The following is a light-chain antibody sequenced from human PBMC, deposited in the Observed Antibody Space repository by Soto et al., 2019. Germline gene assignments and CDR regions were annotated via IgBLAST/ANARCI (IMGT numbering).Light chain of an antibody. Sequence: EIVMTQSPATLSESPGERATLSCRASQSVTSNLAWYQQKPGQAPRLLMYGVSTRATGIPARFGGSGSATEFTLTISSLQSEDFAVYYCQQYSQWPLTFGGGTKVEIK. CDR1: QSVTSN. CDR2: GVS. J-gene: IGKJ4*01. V-gene: IGKV3-15*01. CDR3: QQYSQWPLT.